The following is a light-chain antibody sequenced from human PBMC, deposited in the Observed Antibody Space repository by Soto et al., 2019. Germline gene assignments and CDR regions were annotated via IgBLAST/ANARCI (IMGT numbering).Light chain of an antibody. V-gene: IGKV1-13*02. J-gene: IGKJ4*01. Sequence: IHMTQSPSSLSASVGDRVTITCRASQGISSALAWYQQKPGKAPKLLIYDASSLESGVPSRLSGSGFGTDFALTISSMKPEDFATYYCQQFNTPGTFGGGTQVDIK. CDR3: QQFNTPGT. CDR2: DAS. CDR1: QGISSA.